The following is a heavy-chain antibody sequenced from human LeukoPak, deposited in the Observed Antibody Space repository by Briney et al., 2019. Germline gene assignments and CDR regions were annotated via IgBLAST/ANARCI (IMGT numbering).Heavy chain of an antibody. Sequence: GGSLRLSCAASGFTFSSYGMHWVRQAPGKGLEWVAFIRYDGSNKYYADSVKGRFTISRDNSKNTLYLQMNSLRAEDTAVYYCAKDRCSSTSCYPYYYYYMDVWGKGTTVTVSS. CDR2: IRYDGSNK. CDR1: GFTFSSYG. J-gene: IGHJ6*03. V-gene: IGHV3-30*02. CDR3: AKDRCSSTSCYPYYYYYMDV. D-gene: IGHD2-2*01.